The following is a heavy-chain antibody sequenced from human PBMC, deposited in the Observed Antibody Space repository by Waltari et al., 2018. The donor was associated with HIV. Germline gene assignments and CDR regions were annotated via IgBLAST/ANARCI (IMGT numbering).Heavy chain of an antibody. CDR3: AKDRAPTVTRGYFDY. CDR1: GFAFSSYA. CDR2: ISDTGDTA. Sequence: EVQLLESGGGLVQPGGSLRLSCAASGFAFSSYAMSWVRQVPGKGLEWASVISDTGDTAYYADSVEGRFTISRDNSKNTLYLQMNNLRAEDTAVHYCAKDRAPTVTRGYFDYWGQGTLVTVSS. J-gene: IGHJ4*02. D-gene: IGHD4-17*01. V-gene: IGHV3-23*01.